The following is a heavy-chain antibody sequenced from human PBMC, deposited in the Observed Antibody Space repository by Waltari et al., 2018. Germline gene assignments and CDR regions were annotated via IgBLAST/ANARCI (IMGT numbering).Heavy chain of an antibody. CDR1: GYSFTSYW. CDR3: ARHGPNYYDSSGYYFGAFDI. V-gene: IGHV5-51*01. CDR2: IYPGDSDT. Sequence: EVQLVQSGAEVKKPGESLKISCKGSGYSFTSYWIGWVRQMPGKGLEWMGIIYPGDSDTRYIPSFQGQVTISADKSISTAYLQWSSLKASDTAMYYCARHGPNYYDSSGYYFGAFDIWGQGTMVTVSS. J-gene: IGHJ3*02. D-gene: IGHD3-22*01.